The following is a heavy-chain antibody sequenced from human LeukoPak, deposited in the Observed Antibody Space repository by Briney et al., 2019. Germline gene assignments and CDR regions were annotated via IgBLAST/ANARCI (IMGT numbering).Heavy chain of an antibody. V-gene: IGHV1-69*01. CDR2: IIPIFGTA. D-gene: IGHD6-19*01. CDR1: GGTFSSYA. J-gene: IGHJ5*02. Sequence: SVKVSCKASGGTFSSYAISWVRQAPGQGLEWMGGIIPIFGTANYAQKFQGRVTITADESTSTAYMELSSLRSEDTAVYYCARDGPLIAVALNNWFDPWGRGTLVTVSS. CDR3: ARDGPLIAVALNNWFDP.